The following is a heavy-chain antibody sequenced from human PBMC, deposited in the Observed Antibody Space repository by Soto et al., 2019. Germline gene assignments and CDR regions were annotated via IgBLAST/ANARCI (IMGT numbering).Heavy chain of an antibody. CDR1: GGTFSSYA. J-gene: IGHJ6*02. CDR2: IIPIFGTA. D-gene: IGHD6-13*01. Sequence: QVQLVQSGAEVKKPGSSVKVSCKASGGTFSSYAISWVRQAPGQGLEWMGGIIPIFGTANYAQKFQGRVTITADESTSTAYMELSSLRSEDTAVYYCARDLLSSIWVPHYYYYGMDVWGQGTTVTVSS. V-gene: IGHV1-69*01. CDR3: ARDLLSSIWVPHYYYYGMDV.